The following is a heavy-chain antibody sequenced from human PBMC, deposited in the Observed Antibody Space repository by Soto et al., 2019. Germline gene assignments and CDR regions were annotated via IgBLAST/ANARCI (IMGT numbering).Heavy chain of an antibody. J-gene: IGHJ6*02. CDR2: ISGSGGST. V-gene: IGHV3-23*01. CDR1: GFTFSSYA. Sequence: EVQLLESGGGLVQPGGSLRLSCAASGFTFSSYAMSWVRQAPGKGLEWVSAISGSGGSTYYADSVKGRFTISRDNSKNTLYLQMNSLRAEDTSVYYCAKVHHYYYGMDVWGQGTTVTVSS. CDR3: AKVHHYYYGMDV.